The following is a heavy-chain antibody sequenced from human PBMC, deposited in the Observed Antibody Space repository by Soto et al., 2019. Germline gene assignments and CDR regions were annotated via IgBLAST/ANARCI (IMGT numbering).Heavy chain of an antibody. J-gene: IGHJ4*02. CDR3: AKEGYPPFFNY. CDR1: GFTFSNYA. V-gene: IGHV3-23*01. Sequence: PGGSLRLSCAAPGFTFSNYAMSWVRQAPGKGPEWVSAISGSGDRTYYVDSVKGRFTISRDNSQNTVSLQMNSLRADDTAVYYCAKEGYPPFFNYWGQGTLVTVS. CDR2: ISGSGDRT. D-gene: IGHD5-18*01.